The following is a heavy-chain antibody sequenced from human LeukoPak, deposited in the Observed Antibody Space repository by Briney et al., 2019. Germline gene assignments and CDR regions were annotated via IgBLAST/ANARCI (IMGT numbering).Heavy chain of an antibody. D-gene: IGHD3-9*01. CDR1: GFTFSSYS. CDR3: ARGLNYDFLTGAFDC. J-gene: IGHJ4*02. Sequence: PGGSLRLSCAASGFTFSSYSMNWVRQAPGKGLEWVSYISSSSSTIYYADSVKGRFTISRDNAKNSLYLQMNSLRDEDTAAYYCARGLNYDFLTGAFDCWGQGTLVTVSS. V-gene: IGHV3-48*02. CDR2: ISSSSSTI.